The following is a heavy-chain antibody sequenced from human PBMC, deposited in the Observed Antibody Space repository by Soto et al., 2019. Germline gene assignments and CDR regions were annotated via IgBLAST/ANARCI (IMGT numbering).Heavy chain of an antibody. CDR3: AKDLGYDGSGIEI. CDR2: TSGSGDTT. D-gene: IGHD3-10*01. CDR1: GFIFSNYG. Sequence: EVQLLESGGGLRQPGGSLRLSCAVSGFIFSNYGMSWVRQAPGKGLEWVSATSGSGDTTYYADSVKGRFTISRDNSKNTLYVQMNILRAEDTAVYYCAKDLGYDGSGIEIWGQGTLVTVSP. V-gene: IGHV3-23*01. J-gene: IGHJ4*02.